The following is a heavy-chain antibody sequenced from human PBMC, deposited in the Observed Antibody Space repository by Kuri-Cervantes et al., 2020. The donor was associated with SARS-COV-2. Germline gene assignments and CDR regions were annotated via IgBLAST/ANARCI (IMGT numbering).Heavy chain of an antibody. CDR2: IKSKTDGGTT. Sequence: GESLKISCAASGFTFSNAWMSWVRQAPGKGLEWVGRIKSKTDGGTTDYAAPVKGRFTISRDNAKNSLYLQMNSLRAEDTAVYYCARDYQLDYWGQGTLVTVSS. D-gene: IGHD4-17*01. V-gene: IGHV3-15*01. CDR3: ARDYQLDY. CDR1: GFTFSNAW. J-gene: IGHJ4*02.